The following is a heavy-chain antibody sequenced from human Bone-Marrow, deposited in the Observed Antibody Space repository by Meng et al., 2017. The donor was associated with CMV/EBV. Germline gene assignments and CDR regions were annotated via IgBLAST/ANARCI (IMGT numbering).Heavy chain of an antibody. Sequence: SGGTFSSYAIRWVRQAPGQGLEWMGGIIPIFGTANYAQKFQGRVTITTDESTSTAYMELSSLRSEDTAVYYCARDLGNPRDNSFDPWGQGTLVTVSS. V-gene: IGHV1-69*05. CDR3: ARDLGNPRDNSFDP. J-gene: IGHJ5*02. D-gene: IGHD4-23*01. CDR2: IIPIFGTA. CDR1: GGTFSSYA.